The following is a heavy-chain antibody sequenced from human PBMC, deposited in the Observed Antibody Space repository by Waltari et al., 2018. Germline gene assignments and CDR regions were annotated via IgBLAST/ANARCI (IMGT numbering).Heavy chain of an antibody. V-gene: IGHV1-69*10. J-gene: IGHJ6*02. CDR2: IIPILGIA. CDR3: ARDTTRGVTVGMEGRYGMDV. CDR1: GGTFSSYA. D-gene: IGHD1-1*01. Sequence: QVQLVQSGAEVKKPGSSVKVSCKASGGTFSSYAISWVRQAPGQGLEWMGGIIPILGIANYEQKFQGRVTITADKSTSTAYMELSSLRSEDTAVYYCARDTTRGVTVGMEGRYGMDVWGQGTTVTVSS.